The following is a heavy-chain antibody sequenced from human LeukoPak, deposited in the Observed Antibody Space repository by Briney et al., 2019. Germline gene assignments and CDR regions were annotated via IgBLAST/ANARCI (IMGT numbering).Heavy chain of an antibody. V-gene: IGHV3-43*01. D-gene: IGHD3-9*01. CDR3: AKDEKDFDWSRLDY. CDR2: ISWDGGST. Sequence: GGSLRLSCAASGFIYDDYTMHWVRQAPGRGLEGVSLISWDGGSTYYADSVKGRFTISRDNSKSFLYRQMSSLRTEDTALYYCAKDEKDFDWSRLDYWGQGTLVTVPS. J-gene: IGHJ4*02. CDR1: GFIYDDYT.